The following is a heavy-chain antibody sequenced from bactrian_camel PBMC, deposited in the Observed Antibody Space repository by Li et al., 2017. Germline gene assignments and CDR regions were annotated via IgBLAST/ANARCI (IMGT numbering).Heavy chain of an antibody. J-gene: IGHJ4*01. V-gene: IGHV3S40*01. D-gene: IGHD1*01. CDR2: INSGGDNA. Sequence: VQLVESGEDLVQPGGSLRLSCAASGFTFSSRDMSWVRQAPGKGLVWVSSINSGGDNAYYADSVKGRFTISRDNARNTLYLEMNSLKVDDTAVYYCTTERWMPGWEHSYWGQGTQVTVS. CDR3: TTERWMPGWEHSY. CDR1: GFTFSSRD.